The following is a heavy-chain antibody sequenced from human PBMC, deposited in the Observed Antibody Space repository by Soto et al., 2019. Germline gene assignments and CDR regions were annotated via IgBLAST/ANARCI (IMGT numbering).Heavy chain of an antibody. CDR2: IIPIFGTA. CDR3: ARGGEHIVVAAMDV. J-gene: IGHJ6*02. V-gene: IGHV1-69*13. D-gene: IGHD2-21*01. Sequence: SVKVSCKASGGTFSSYAISWVRQAPGQGLEWMGGIIPIFGTANYAQKFQGRVTITADESTSTAHMELSSLRSEDTAVYYCARGGEHIVVAAMDVWPQCTTFPFSS. CDR1: GGTFSSYA.